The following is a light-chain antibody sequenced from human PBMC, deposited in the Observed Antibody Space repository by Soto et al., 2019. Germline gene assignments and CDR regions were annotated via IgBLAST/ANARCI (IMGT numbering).Light chain of an antibody. CDR2: ATS. CDR1: QGLTSW. CDR3: QQGKSFPLT. V-gene: IGKV1D-12*01. J-gene: IGKJ4*01. Sequence: DIQVTQSPSSVSASVGDRVTITCRATQGLTSWLAWYQQKPGKAPKLLIYATSTLQTGVPSRFSGSGSGTGFTLTISSLQPEDFATYYCQQGKSFPLTFGGGTEVEIK.